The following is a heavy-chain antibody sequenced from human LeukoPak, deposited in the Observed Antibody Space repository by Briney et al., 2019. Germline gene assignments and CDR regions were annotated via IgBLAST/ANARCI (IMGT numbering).Heavy chain of an antibody. J-gene: IGHJ4*02. V-gene: IGHV4-59*12. Sequence: PSETLSLTCTVSGGSISSYYWSWIRQPPGKGLEWIGYIYYSGSTNYNPSLKSRVTISVDTSKNQFSLKLSSVTAADTAVYYCARGGYYDSSGSPDYWGQGTLVTVSS. CDR3: ARGGYYDSSGSPDY. CDR2: IYYSGST. CDR1: GGSISSYY. D-gene: IGHD3-22*01.